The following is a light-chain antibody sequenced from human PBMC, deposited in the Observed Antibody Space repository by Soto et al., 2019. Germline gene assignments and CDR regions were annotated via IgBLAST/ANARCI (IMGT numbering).Light chain of an antibody. CDR1: SSDVGGYNY. CDR3: SSYTSTSAVV. V-gene: IGLV2-14*01. J-gene: IGLJ7*01. CDR2: DVS. Sequence: QSVLTQPASVSGSPGQSITISCTGTSSDVGGYNYVSWYQQHPGKAPKLMIYDVSNRPSGVSNRFSGSKSDNTASLAISGLHDEDEADYYCSSYTSTSAVVFGGGTQLTVL.